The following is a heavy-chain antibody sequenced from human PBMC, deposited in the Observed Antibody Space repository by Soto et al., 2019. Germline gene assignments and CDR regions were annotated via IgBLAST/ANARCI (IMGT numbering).Heavy chain of an antibody. V-gene: IGHV3-30*18. Sequence: QVQLVESGGGVVQPGRSLRLSCAASGFTFSSYGMHWVRQAPGKGLEWVAVISYDGSNKYYAYSVKGRFTISRDNSKNTLYLQMNSLRAEDTAVYYCAKDPTRDGYSLDYWGQGTLVTVSS. CDR3: AKDPTRDGYSLDY. D-gene: IGHD4-4*01. J-gene: IGHJ4*02. CDR2: ISYDGSNK. CDR1: GFTFSSYG.